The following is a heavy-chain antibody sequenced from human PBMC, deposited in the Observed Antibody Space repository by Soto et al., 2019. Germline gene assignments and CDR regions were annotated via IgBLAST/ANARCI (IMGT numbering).Heavy chain of an antibody. V-gene: IGHV4-59*08. J-gene: IGHJ4*02. D-gene: IGHD2-15*01. CDR3: ARRLGRNFDY. CDR2: IYYSGST. Sequence: QVQLQESGPGLVKPSETLSLTCTVSGGSISSYYWSWLRQPPGKGLEWIGYIYYSGSTNYNPSLTSGVTIAVDTSKNQFSLMLRSVTAADTAVYYCARRLGRNFDYWDQGTLVTVSS. CDR1: GGSISSYY.